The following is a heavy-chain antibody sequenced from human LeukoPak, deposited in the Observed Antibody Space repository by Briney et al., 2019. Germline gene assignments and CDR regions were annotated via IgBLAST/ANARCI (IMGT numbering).Heavy chain of an antibody. CDR1: GGSISSSSYY. D-gene: IGHD5-24*01. CDR2: IYYSGST. Sequence: PSETLSLTCTVSGGSISSSSYYWGWIRQPPGKGLEWIGSIYYSGSTYYNPSLKSRVTISVDTSKNQFSLKLSSVTAADTAVYYCARVEMAWFDPWGQGTLVTVSS. V-gene: IGHV4-39*07. CDR3: ARVEMAWFDP. J-gene: IGHJ5*02.